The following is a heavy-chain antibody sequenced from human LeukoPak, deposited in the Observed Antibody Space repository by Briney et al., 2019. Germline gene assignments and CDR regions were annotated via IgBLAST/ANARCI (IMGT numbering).Heavy chain of an antibody. CDR3: AKTRSNYYDSSGYFDY. CDR1: GFTFSSYA. V-gene: IGHV3-23*01. CDR2: ISGSGGST. D-gene: IGHD3-22*01. J-gene: IGHJ4*02. Sequence: RTGGSLRLSCAASGFTFSSYAMSWVRQAPGKGLEWVSAISGSGGSTYYADSVKGRFTISRDNSKNTLYLQMNSLRAEDTAVYYCAKTRSNYYDSSGYFDYWGQGTLVTVSS.